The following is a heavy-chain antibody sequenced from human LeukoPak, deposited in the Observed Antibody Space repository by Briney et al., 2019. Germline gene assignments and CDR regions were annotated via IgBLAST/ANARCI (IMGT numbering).Heavy chain of an antibody. CDR1: GYTFTSYA. D-gene: IGHD1-26*01. V-gene: IGHV1-3*01. CDR2: INAGNGNT. Sequence: ASVKVSCKASGYTFTSYAMHWVRQAPGQRLEWMGWINAGNGNTKYSQKFQGRVTITRDTSASTVYMELSSLRSEDTAVYYCARSVFPDTQWELDYWGQGTLVTVSS. J-gene: IGHJ4*02. CDR3: ARSVFPDTQWELDY.